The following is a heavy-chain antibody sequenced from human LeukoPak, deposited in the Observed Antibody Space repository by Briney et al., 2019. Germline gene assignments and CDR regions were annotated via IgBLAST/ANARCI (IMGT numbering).Heavy chain of an antibody. CDR3: AKQMAGSGWTRGMDV. Sequence: PGGSLRLSCAASGFTFSSYAMTWVRQAPGKGLEWVSSISDSGSSTYYADSVKGRFTISRDNSRDTLYPQMNSLRAEETAVYYCAKQMAGSGWTRGMDVWGQGTTVTVSS. CDR1: GFTFSSYA. J-gene: IGHJ6*02. V-gene: IGHV3-23*01. D-gene: IGHD6-19*01. CDR2: ISDSGSST.